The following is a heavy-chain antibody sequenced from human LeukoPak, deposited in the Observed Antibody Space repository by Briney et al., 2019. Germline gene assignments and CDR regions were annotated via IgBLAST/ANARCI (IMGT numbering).Heavy chain of an antibody. V-gene: IGHV1-2*02. Sequence: ASAKVSCKASGYTFTDYYMHWVRQAPGQGLEWMGWINPNTGVTNYAQKFQGRVTMTRDTSVSTAYMEVSRLRSDDTAVYYCARERRGGFNFDYWGQGTLVTVSS. CDR2: INPNTGVT. CDR3: ARERRGGFNFDY. D-gene: IGHD2-15*01. J-gene: IGHJ4*02. CDR1: GYTFTDYY.